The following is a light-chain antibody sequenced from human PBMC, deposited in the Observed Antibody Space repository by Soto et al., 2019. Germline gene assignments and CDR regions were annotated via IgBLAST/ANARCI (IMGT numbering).Light chain of an antibody. CDR2: DAS. CDR3: QQYGSPPQS. Sequence: EIVLTQSPATLSLSPGEGATLSCRASQSVSSYLAWYQQKPGQAPRLLIYDASNRATGTPDRFSGSGSGTDFTLTISGLEPEDFAVYYCQQYGSPPQSFGQGTKVDIK. J-gene: IGKJ1*01. CDR1: QSVSSY. V-gene: IGKV3-20*01.